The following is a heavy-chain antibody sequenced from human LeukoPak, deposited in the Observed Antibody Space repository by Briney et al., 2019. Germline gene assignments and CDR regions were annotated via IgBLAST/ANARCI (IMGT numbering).Heavy chain of an antibody. CDR2: IYYSGST. J-gene: IGHJ5*02. CDR1: GGSISSYY. Sequence: SETLSLTCTVSGGSISSYYWSWIRQPPGKGLEWIGYIYYSGSTNYNPSLKSRVTISVDTSKNQFSLKLSSVTAADTAVYYCARHGSSGWYWRFDPWGQGTLVTVSS. V-gene: IGHV4-59*08. D-gene: IGHD6-19*01. CDR3: ARHGSSGWYWRFDP.